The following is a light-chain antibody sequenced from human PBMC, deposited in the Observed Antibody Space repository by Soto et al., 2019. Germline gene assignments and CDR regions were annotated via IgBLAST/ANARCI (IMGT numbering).Light chain of an antibody. CDR2: LNSDGSQ. V-gene: IGLV4-69*01. CDR1: SGHSSYA. J-gene: IGLJ2*01. CDR3: QTWGSGIRVV. Sequence: QSVLTQSPSASASLGASVKLTCTLSSGHSSYAIAWHQQQPEKGPRYLMKLNSDGSQRKGDGIPDRFSGSSSGAERYLTISSLQSEDEADYYCQTWGSGIRVVFGGGTKLTVL.